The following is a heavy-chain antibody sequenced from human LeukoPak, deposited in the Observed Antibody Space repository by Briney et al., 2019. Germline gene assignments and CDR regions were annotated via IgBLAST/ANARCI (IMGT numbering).Heavy chain of an antibody. CDR3: ARWRYYGSGSYPSDC. J-gene: IGHJ4*02. CDR2: ISYDGSNK. D-gene: IGHD3-10*01. Sequence: GGSLRLSCAASGFTFSSYAMHRVRQAPGRGLEWVAVISYDGSNKYYADSVKGRFTISRDNSKNTLYLQMNSLRGEDTAVYYCARWRYYGSGSYPSDCWGQGTLVTVSS. CDR1: GFTFSSYA. V-gene: IGHV3-30-3*01.